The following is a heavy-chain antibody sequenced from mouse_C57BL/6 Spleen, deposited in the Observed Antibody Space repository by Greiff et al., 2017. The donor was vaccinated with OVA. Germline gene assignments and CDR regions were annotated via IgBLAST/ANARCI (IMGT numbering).Heavy chain of an antibody. Sequence: VQLQQSGPELVKPGASVKISCKASGYTFTDYYMNWVKQSHGKSLEWIGDINPNNGGTSYNQKFKGKATLTVDKSSSTAYMELRSLTSEDSAVYYCAREVYYGSSSAWFAYWGQGTLVTVSA. CDR2: INPNNGGT. J-gene: IGHJ3*01. CDR1: GYTFTDYY. V-gene: IGHV1-26*01. D-gene: IGHD1-1*01. CDR3: AREVYYGSSSAWFAY.